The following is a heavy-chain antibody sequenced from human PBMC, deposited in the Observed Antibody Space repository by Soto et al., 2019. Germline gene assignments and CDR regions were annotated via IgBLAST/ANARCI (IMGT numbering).Heavy chain of an antibody. J-gene: IGHJ6*02. Sequence: ASVKVSCKASGYTFTSYAMHWVRQAPGQRLEWMGWINAGNGNTKYSQKFQGRVTITRDTSASTAYMELSSLRSEDTAVYYCARSWAYSSSWAFQYGMDVWGQGTTVTVSS. CDR2: INAGNGNT. CDR1: GYTFTSYA. D-gene: IGHD6-13*01. V-gene: IGHV1-3*01. CDR3: ARSWAYSSSWAFQYGMDV.